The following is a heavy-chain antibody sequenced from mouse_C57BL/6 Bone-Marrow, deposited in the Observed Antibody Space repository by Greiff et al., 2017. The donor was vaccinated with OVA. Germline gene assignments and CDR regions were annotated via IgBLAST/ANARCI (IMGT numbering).Heavy chain of an antibody. J-gene: IGHJ2*01. Sequence: QVQLQQSGAELVRPGTSVKMSCKASGYTFTNYWIGWAKQRPGHGLEWIGDIYPGGGYTNYNEKFKGKATLTADKSSSTAYMQFSSLTSEDSAIYYCARTGTFYFDYWGQGTTLTVSS. CDR1: GYTFTNYW. CDR3: ARTGTFYFDY. D-gene: IGHD4-1*01. CDR2: IYPGGGYT. V-gene: IGHV1-63*01.